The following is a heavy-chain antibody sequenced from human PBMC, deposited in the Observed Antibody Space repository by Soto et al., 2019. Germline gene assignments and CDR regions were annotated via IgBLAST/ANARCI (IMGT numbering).Heavy chain of an antibody. Sequence: SGPTLVNPTQTLTLTCTFSGFSLSTSGMCVSWIRQPPGKALEWLALIDWDDDKYYSTSLKTRLTISKDTSKNQVVLTMTNMDPVDTATYYCARGVGDLLWKARPYYFDYWGQGTLVTVSS. J-gene: IGHJ4*02. CDR1: GFSLSTSGMC. V-gene: IGHV2-70*01. CDR3: ARGVGDLLWKARPYYFDY. CDR2: IDWDDDK. D-gene: IGHD3-10*01.